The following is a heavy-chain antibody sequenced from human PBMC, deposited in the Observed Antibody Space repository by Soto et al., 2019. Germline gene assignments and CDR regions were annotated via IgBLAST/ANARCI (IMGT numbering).Heavy chain of an antibody. D-gene: IGHD6-6*01. CDR1: GFTFSSFE. CDR3: ARDSRGGAARRPTFYY. J-gene: IGHJ4*02. CDR2: IGRSGETV. V-gene: IGHV3-48*03. Sequence: HRGGSLRLSCGVSGFTFSSFEMNWVRQTPGKGFEWLSYIGRSGETVYYADSVKGRFTIARDNAKSSLFLQMNGLRDEDTGIYYCARDSRGGAARRPTFYYWGRGTLVTVSS.